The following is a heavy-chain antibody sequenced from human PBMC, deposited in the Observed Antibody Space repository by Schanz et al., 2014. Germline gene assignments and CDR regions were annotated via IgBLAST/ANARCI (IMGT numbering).Heavy chain of an antibody. Sequence: QVQLVQSGAEVKKPGASVKVSCKASGYTFVSYSMHWVRQAPGQGLEWMGWINVGNGNMKYSQKFQGRVTITRDTSASTAYMELTSLRSEDTAVYFCARDRRRYCSTASCLHDNWFDPWGQGTLDTVSA. CDR3: ARDRRRYCSTASCLHDNWFDP. CDR2: INVGNGNM. CDR1: GYTFVSYS. J-gene: IGHJ5*02. V-gene: IGHV1-3*01. D-gene: IGHD2-2*01.